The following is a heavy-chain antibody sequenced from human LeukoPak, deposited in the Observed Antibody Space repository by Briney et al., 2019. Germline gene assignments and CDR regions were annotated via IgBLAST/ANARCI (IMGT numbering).Heavy chain of an antibody. D-gene: IGHD6-19*01. CDR2: TNLSGSGT. CDR1: ASSFTSYY. J-gene: IGHJ4*02. Sequence: SVKLCCTAAASSFTSYYMHWMRVPPGQGLGLKGITNLSGSGTSYAQKCQGRVTMTRKTSTSTVYMELSSLRSEDTAVYYCARAVAGFDDWGEGTLVTVPS. V-gene: IGHV1-46*01. CDR3: ARAVAGFDD.